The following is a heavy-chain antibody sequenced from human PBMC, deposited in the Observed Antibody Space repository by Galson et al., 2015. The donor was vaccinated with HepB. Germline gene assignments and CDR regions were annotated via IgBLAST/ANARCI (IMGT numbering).Heavy chain of an antibody. V-gene: IGHV3-33*01. J-gene: IGHJ5*02. CDR1: GFTFSSYG. CDR2: IWYDGSNK. D-gene: IGHD3-10*01. Sequence: SLRLSCAASGFTFSSYGMHWVRQAPGKGLEWVAVIWYDGSNKYYADSVKGRFTISRDNSKNTLYLQMNSLRAEDTAVYYCARVLWFGESSWFDPWGQGTLVTVSS. CDR3: ARVLWFGESSWFDP.